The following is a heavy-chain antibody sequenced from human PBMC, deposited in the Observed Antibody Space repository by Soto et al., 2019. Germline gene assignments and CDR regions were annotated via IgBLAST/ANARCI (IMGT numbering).Heavy chain of an antibody. Sequence: QVQLVQSGAEVKKPGSSVKVSCKASGGTFSSYAISWVRQAPGQGLEWMGGIIPIPGTANYAQKFQGRVRITADGSTSTAYMEMGSLRSEDTAVYYCARSQGSSTSLEIYYYYYYGMDVWGQGITVTVSS. V-gene: IGHV1-69*01. CDR3: ARSQGSSTSLEIYYYYYYGMDV. CDR2: IIPIPGTA. CDR1: GGTFSSYA. J-gene: IGHJ6*02. D-gene: IGHD2-2*01.